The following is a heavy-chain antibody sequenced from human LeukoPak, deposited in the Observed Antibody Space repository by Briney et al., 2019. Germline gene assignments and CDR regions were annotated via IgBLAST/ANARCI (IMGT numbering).Heavy chain of an antibody. CDR1: GFTFSGYA. D-gene: IGHD5-12*01. J-gene: IGHJ5*02. CDR2: ISGSGGST. CDR3: AKDLYGYVSNWFDP. Sequence: PGGSLGLSCAASGFTFSGYAMSWVRQAPGKGLEWVSAISGSGGSTYYADSVKGRFTISRDNSKNTLYLQMNSLRAEDTAVYYCAKDLYGYVSNWFDPWGQGTLVTVSS. V-gene: IGHV3-23*01.